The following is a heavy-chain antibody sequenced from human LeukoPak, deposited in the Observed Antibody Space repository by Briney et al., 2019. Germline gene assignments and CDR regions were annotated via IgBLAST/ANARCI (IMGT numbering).Heavy chain of an antibody. D-gene: IGHD6-19*01. J-gene: IGHJ4*02. CDR3: AKRTVVADKFDC. V-gene: IGHV3-30*02. Sequence: PGGSLRLSCAASGFTFSTFGMHWVRQAPGKGLEWVAFIRYDGSVEQYADSVKGRFTISRDNSKNTLYLQMNSLRAEDTALYYCAKRTVVADKFDCWGQGTLVTVSS. CDR2: IRYDGSVE. CDR1: GFTFSTFG.